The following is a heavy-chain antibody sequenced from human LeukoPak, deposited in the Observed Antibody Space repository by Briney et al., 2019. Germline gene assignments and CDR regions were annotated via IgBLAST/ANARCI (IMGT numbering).Heavy chain of an antibody. CDR1: GFTFSSYG. V-gene: IGHV3-21*01. J-gene: IGHJ4*02. CDR3: ARDRVSMIRGVTALDY. D-gene: IGHD3-10*01. CDR2: ISSSSSYI. Sequence: GGSLRLSCAASGFTFSSYGMNWVRQAPGKGLEGVSSISSSSSYIYYADSVKGRFTISRDNAKNSLYLQMNSLRAEDTAVYYWARDRVSMIRGVTALDYWGQGTLVTVSS.